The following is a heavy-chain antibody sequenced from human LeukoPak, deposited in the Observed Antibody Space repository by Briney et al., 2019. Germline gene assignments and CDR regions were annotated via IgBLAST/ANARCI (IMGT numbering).Heavy chain of an antibody. CDR2: ISGSGGNT. CDR3: AKDRRRGGDTGIMGAFDF. D-gene: IGHD5-18*01. J-gene: IGHJ4*02. Sequence: GGSLRLSCAASGFTFSSYAMSWVRQAPGKGLEWVSSISGSGGNTYYADSVKGRFTISRDNSKNTLCLQMNSLRAEDTAVYYCAKDRRRGGDTGIMGAFDFWGQGTLVTVSS. V-gene: IGHV3-23*01. CDR1: GFTFSSYA.